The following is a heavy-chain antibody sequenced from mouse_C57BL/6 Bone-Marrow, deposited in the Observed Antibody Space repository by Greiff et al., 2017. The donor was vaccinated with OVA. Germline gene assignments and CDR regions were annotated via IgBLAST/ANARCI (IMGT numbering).Heavy chain of an antibody. CDR2: ISDGGSYT. CDR1: GFTFSSYA. CDR3: ARDEAYWYFDV. J-gene: IGHJ1*03. V-gene: IGHV5-4*01. D-gene: IGHD3-2*02. Sequence: EVKLVESGGGLVKPGGSLKLSCAASGFTFSSYAMSWVRQTPEKRLEWVATISDGGSYTYYPDNVKGRFTISRDNAKNNLYLQMSHLKSKDTAMYYCARDEAYWYFDVWGTGTTVTVSS.